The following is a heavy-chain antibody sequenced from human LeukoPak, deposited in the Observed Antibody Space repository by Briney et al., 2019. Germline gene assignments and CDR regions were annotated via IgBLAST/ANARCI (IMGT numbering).Heavy chain of an antibody. J-gene: IGHJ4*02. CDR1: GGFFSGYY. CDR2: INHSGST. Sequence: SETLSLICAVYGGFFSGYYWSWIRRPPGKGLEWIGEINHSGSTNYNPSLKSRVTISVDSSKNQFSLKLSTVTAAETAVYYCARAWYYDYVWGSYRGHFDYWGQGTLVTVSS. CDR3: ARAWYYDYVWGSYRGHFDY. V-gene: IGHV4-34*01. D-gene: IGHD3-16*02.